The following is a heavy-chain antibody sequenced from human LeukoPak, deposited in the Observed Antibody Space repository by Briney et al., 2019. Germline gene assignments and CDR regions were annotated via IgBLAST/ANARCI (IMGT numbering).Heavy chain of an antibody. CDR3: ARLSSTSPRYFDY. D-gene: IGHD2-2*01. J-gene: IGHJ4*02. CDR2: IYPGDSDT. Sequence: GESLKISCKGSGYSFTSYWIGWVRQMPGKGLERMGIIYPGDSDTRYSPSFQGRVTISADKSISTAYLQWSSLKASDTAMYYCARLSSTSPRYFDYWGQGTLVTVSS. CDR1: GYSFTSYW. V-gene: IGHV5-51*01.